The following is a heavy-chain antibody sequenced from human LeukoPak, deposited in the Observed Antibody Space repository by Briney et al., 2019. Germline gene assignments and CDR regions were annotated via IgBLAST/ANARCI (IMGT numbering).Heavy chain of an antibody. CDR3: ARDLGQYYDTSDNWFDP. D-gene: IGHD3-22*01. J-gene: IGHJ5*02. CDR2: ISWNSGSI. CDR1: GFTFDDYA. V-gene: IGHV3-9*01. Sequence: SLRLYGAASGFTFDDYAMHWVRQAPGKGLEWVSGISWNSGSIGYADSVKGRFTISRDNAKNSLYLQMNSLRAEDAALYYCARDLGQYYDTSDNWFDPWGQGTLVTVSS.